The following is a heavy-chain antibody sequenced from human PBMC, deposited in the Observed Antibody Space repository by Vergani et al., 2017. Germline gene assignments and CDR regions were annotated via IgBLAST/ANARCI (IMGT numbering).Heavy chain of an antibody. D-gene: IGHD2-2*02. CDR1: GFTFSSYA. V-gene: IGHV3-23*03. J-gene: IGHJ6*03. Sequence: EVQLLESGGGLVQPGGSLRLSCAASGFTFSSYAMSWVRQAPGKGLECVSVIYSGGSSTYYADSVKGRFTISRDNSKNTLYLQMNSLRAEDTAVYYCANSYCSSTSCYNYYMDVWGKGTTVTVSS. CDR2: IYSGGSST. CDR3: ANSYCSSTSCYNYYMDV.